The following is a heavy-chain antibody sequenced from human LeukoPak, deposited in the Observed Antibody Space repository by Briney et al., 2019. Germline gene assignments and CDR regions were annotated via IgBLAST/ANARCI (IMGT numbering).Heavy chain of an antibody. CDR1: GFTFSNYG. V-gene: IGHV3-33*01. D-gene: IGHD2-2*01. CDR3: ARDAVDCSRTSCYLTYHYYGMDV. CDR2: IWYDGSNK. J-gene: IGHJ6*02. Sequence: GGSLRLSCAASGFTFSNYGMQWVRQAPGKGLEWVAVIWYDGSNKYYAESVKGRFTISRDNSKNTLDLQMNSLRAEDTAVYYCARDAVDCSRTSCYLTYHYYGMDVWGQGTTVIVSS.